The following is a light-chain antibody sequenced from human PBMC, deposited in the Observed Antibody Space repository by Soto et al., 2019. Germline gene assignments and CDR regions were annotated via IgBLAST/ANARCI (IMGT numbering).Light chain of an antibody. Sequence: EIVLTQSPGTLSLSPGERATLSCRASQSVSYTFLAWYQQKPGQAPRLLIHGAFRRATGIPDRFSGSGSGTDFTLTISTLEPEESAVYYCQQYGTSPLTFGGGTKVEIK. CDR3: QQYGTSPLT. CDR1: QSVSYTF. V-gene: IGKV3-20*01. CDR2: GAF. J-gene: IGKJ4*01.